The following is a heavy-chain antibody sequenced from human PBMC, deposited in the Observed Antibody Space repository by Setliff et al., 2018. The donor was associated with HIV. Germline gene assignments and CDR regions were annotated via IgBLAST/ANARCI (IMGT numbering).Heavy chain of an antibody. J-gene: IGHJ6*03. D-gene: IGHD2-8*01. CDR2: IYYSGRT. CDR3: AGEIAPAARLPNVGGPPPPGYYHYMDI. Sequence: SETLSLTCIVSRGSISSTSHYWGWVRQSPGRRLEWIGSIYYSGRTYYNPSLKSRVTMSVDTSTNQFSLDLTSVTAADTAVYFCAGEIAPAARLPNVGGPPPPGYYHYMDIWGKGTTGTVS. CDR1: RGSISSTSHY. V-gene: IGHV4-39*07.